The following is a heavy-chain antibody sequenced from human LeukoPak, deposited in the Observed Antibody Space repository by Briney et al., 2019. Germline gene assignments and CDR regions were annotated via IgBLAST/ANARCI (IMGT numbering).Heavy chain of an antibody. D-gene: IGHD6-13*01. CDR1: GYTFTDYY. CDR3: ARAAAGIWYYFDY. J-gene: IGHJ4*02. Sequence: ASVKVSCKVSGYTFTDYYMHWVQQAPGQGLEWMGWISAYNGNTNYAQKLQGRVTMTTDTSTSTAYMELRSLRSDDTAVYYCARAAAGIWYYFDYWGQGTLVTVSS. V-gene: IGHV1-18*04. CDR2: ISAYNGNT.